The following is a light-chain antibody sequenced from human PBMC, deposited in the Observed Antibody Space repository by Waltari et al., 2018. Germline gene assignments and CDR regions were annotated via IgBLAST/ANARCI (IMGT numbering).Light chain of an antibody. J-gene: IGKJ1*01. V-gene: IGKV1-5*03. CDR2: KAS. Sequence: DIQTTQSPSTLSASVGDRVTITCRASQSVSSWLAWYQQKPGKAPKVLIYKASNLESGVPSRFSGSGSGTEFTLTISSLQPDDFATYYCQQYITSPTFGQGTKVEIK. CDR3: QQYITSPT. CDR1: QSVSSW.